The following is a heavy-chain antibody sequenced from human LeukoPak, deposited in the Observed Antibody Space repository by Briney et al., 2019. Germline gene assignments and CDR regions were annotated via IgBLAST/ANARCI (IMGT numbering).Heavy chain of an antibody. CDR1: GFTFSSYA. V-gene: IGHV3-30-3*01. D-gene: IGHD2-2*02. J-gene: IGHJ6*03. CDR3: ARDKGYCSSTSCSTYYYYYYMDV. CDR2: VSYDGSNK. Sequence: GGSLRLSCAASGFTFSSYAMHWVRQAPGKGLEWVAVVSYDGSNKYYADSVKGRFTISRDNSKNTLYLQMNSLRAEDTTVYYCARDKGYCSSTSCSTYYYYYYMDVWGKGTTVTVSS.